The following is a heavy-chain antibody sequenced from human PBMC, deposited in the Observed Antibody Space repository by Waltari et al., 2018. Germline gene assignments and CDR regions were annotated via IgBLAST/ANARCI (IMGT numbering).Heavy chain of an antibody. CDR1: GFTFSSYW. Sequence: EVQLVESGGGLVQPGGSLRLSCAASGFTFSSYWMSWVRQAPGKGLEWVANIKQDRSEKYYVDSVKGRFTISRDNAKNSLYLQMNSLRAEDTAVYYCARILLDYYDSSGYYMDVWGKGTTVTISS. D-gene: IGHD3-22*01. CDR2: IKQDRSEK. V-gene: IGHV3-7*01. CDR3: ARILLDYYDSSGYYMDV. J-gene: IGHJ6*03.